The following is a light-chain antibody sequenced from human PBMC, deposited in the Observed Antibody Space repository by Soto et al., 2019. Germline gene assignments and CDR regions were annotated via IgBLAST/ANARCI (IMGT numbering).Light chain of an antibody. V-gene: IGLV2-14*01. Sequence: QSVLTQPASVSGSPRQSITISCTGTNGDIGGYNYVSWYQQHPGKAPKLIIYGVSNRPSGVSTRFSGSKSGNTASLTISGLQAEDEADYYCSSYTITSALYVLGTGTKVTVL. J-gene: IGLJ1*01. CDR1: NGDIGGYNY. CDR2: GVS. CDR3: SSYTITSALYV.